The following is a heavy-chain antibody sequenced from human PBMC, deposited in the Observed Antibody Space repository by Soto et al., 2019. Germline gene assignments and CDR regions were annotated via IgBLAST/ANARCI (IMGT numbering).Heavy chain of an antibody. J-gene: IGHJ6*02. D-gene: IGHD2-15*01. CDR3: VRDCSGGGCYSDYGMDV. V-gene: IGHV4-4*07. Sequence: QVQLQESGPGLVKPSETLSLTCTVSGDSIRNFYWSWIRQPAGKGLEWIGRIYSSGSTDYNASRKSRVSMSVDMSNNQFFLRLTSVTAEVTAVYYCVRDCSGGGCYSDYGMDVWGQGTTVTVSS. CDR1: GDSIRNFY. CDR2: IYSSGST.